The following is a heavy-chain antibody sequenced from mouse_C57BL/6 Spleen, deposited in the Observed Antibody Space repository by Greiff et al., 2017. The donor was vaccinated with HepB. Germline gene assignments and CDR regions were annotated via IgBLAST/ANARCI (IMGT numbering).Heavy chain of an antibody. D-gene: IGHD2-4*01. CDR3: ARAYYDYDVAWFAY. CDR1: GFTFSDYG. V-gene: IGHV5-17*01. CDR2: ISSGSSTI. Sequence: EVQRVESGGGLVKPGGSLKLSCAASGFTFSDYGMHWVRQAPEKGLEWVAYISSGSSTIYYADTVKGRFTISRDNAKNTLFLQMTSLRSEDTAMYYCARAYYDYDVAWFAYWGQGTLVTVSA. J-gene: IGHJ3*01.